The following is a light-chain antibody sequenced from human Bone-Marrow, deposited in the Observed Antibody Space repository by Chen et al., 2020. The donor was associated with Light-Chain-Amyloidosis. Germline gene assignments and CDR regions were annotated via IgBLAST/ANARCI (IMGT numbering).Light chain of an antibody. J-gene: IGLJ3*02. CDR1: SGSIATNY. CDR2: EDD. CDR3: QSYQGSSQRV. Sequence: NFMLTQPHSVSESPGKTVIISCTRSSGSIATNYVQWYQQRPGRSPTTVIYEDDQRPSGVPDRFSGAIDRSSNSASLTISGLKTEDEADYYCQSYQGSSQRVFGGGTKLTVL. V-gene: IGLV6-57*01.